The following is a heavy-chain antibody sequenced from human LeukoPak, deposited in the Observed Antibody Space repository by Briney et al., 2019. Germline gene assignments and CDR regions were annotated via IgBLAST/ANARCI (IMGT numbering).Heavy chain of an antibody. CDR3: ARDYYDSSGYPLWAFDI. J-gene: IGHJ3*02. D-gene: IGHD3-22*01. CDR2: IYPGDSDT. Sequence: GESLQISCKGSGYSFTSYWIGWVRQMPGKGLEWMGIIYPGDSDTRYSPSFQGQVTISADKSISTAYLQWSSLKASDTAMYYCARDYYDSSGYPLWAFDIWGQGTMVTVSS. CDR1: GYSFTSYW. V-gene: IGHV5-51*01.